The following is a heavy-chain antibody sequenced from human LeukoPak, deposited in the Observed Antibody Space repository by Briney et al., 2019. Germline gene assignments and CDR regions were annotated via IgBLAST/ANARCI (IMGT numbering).Heavy chain of an antibody. CDR3: ASRIRYFDWLWGEDYFDY. V-gene: IGHV4-34*01. J-gene: IGHJ4*02. D-gene: IGHD3-9*01. CDR2: INHSGST. CDR1: GGSFSGYY. Sequence: PSETLSLTCAVYGGSFSGYYWSWIRQPPGKGLEWIGEINHSGSTNYNPSLKSRVTISVDTSKNQFSLKLSSVTAADTAVYYCASRIRYFDWLWGEDYFDYWGQGTLVTVSS.